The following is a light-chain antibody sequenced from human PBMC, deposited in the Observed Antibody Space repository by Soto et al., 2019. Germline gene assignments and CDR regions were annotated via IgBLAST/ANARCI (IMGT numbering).Light chain of an antibody. J-gene: IGKJ1*01. CDR1: QSVSSSY. Sequence: EIVLTQSPGTLSLSPGERATLSCRASQSVSSSYLAWYQQKPGQAPRLLIYGASSRATGFPDRFSGSGSGTDFNLTISRLEPEDFAVYYCQQYGSSHRTFGQGNKVELK. CDR3: QQYGSSHRT. V-gene: IGKV3-20*01. CDR2: GAS.